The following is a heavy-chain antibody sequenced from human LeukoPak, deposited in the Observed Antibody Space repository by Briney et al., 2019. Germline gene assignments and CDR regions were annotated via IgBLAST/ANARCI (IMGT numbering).Heavy chain of an antibody. CDR2: ISGSGGST. CDR1: GFTFSSYA. V-gene: IGHV3-23*01. CDR3: AKGDDFWSGRGDY. D-gene: IGHD3-3*01. J-gene: IGHJ4*02. Sequence: GGSLRLSCAASGFTFSSYAMSWVRQAPGKGLEWVSAISGSGGSTYYADSVKGRFTISRDNSKNTLCLQMNSLRAEDTAVYYCAKGDDFWSGRGDYWGQGTLVTVSS.